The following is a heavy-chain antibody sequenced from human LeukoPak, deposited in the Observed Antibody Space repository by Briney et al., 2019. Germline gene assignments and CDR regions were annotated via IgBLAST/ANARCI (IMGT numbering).Heavy chain of an antibody. V-gene: IGHV5-51*01. D-gene: IGHD6-19*01. CDR2: IYPGDSDT. J-gene: IGHJ4*02. CDR1: GYSFTSYW. Sequence: HGESLQISWKGSGYSFTSYWIGWVRQLPGKGLEWMGIIYPGDSDTRYSPSFQGQVTISADKSVSTAYLQWSSLKASDTAMYYCAGTQAYGSGWYYFDYWGQGTLVTVSS. CDR3: AGTQAYGSGWYYFDY.